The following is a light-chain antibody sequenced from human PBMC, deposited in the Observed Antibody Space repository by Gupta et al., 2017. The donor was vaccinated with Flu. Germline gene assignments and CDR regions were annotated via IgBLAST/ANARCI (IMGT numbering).Light chain of an antibody. CDR2: GAS. CDR1: QSISSSF. J-gene: IGKJ1*01. V-gene: IGKV3-20*01. CDR3: KEYGTSPWT. Sequence: ELVLTQSPGTLSLSPGERATLSCRASQSISSSFLAWYQQKPGQAPRLLIYGASNRATGIPDRFSGSGSGTDFTLTISRLEPEDFAVYYCKEYGTSPWTFGQGTKVEIK.